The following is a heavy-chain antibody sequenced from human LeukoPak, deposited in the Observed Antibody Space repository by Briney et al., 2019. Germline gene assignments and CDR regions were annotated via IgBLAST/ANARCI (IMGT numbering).Heavy chain of an antibody. Sequence: SETLSLTCTVSGGSVSSNRYYWGWVRQPPGKGLEWIGTIYYSGSTYYNPSLNSRVTISVDTSKNQFSLKLNSLPAADPAVYYCVSDALSMTHSYGSGEGYWGQGTLVTVPS. CDR2: IYYSGST. V-gene: IGHV4-39*01. J-gene: IGHJ4*02. D-gene: IGHD6-25*01. CDR1: GGSVSSNRYY. CDR3: VSDALSMTHSYGSGEGY.